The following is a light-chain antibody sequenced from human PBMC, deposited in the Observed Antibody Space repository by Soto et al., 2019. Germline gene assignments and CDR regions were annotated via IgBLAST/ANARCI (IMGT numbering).Light chain of an antibody. J-gene: IGKJ2*01. CDR1: QDISNY. V-gene: IGKV1-27*01. CDR3: QKYNSAPYT. Sequence: DIQMTQSPSSLSASVGDRVTITCRASQDISNYLAWYQQKPGNVPKILIYAASTLQTGVPFRFSGSGSGTDFTLTIRSLQPEDVATYYCQKYNSAPYTFGQGTKLAIK. CDR2: AAS.